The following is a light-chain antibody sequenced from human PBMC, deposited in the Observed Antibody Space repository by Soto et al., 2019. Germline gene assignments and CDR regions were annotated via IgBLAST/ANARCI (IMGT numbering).Light chain of an antibody. Sequence: QSALTQPRSVSGSPRQSVTISXXXXXXDVGGYNYVSWYQQHPGKAPKLIIYDVTKRASGVPDRFSASKSGNTASLTISGLQADDDAYYYCCLYAGSYTYVFGTGTKLTVL. CDR3: CLYAGSYTYV. CDR1: XXDVGGYNY. V-gene: IGLV2-11*01. CDR2: DVT. J-gene: IGLJ1*01.